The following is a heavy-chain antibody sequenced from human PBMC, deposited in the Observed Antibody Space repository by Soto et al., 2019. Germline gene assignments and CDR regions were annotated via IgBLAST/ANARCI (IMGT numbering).Heavy chain of an antibody. CDR3: ARDHITGTTNYYDGMDV. D-gene: IGHD1-7*01. V-gene: IGHV3-33*01. CDR2: IWYDGSNK. CDR1: GFTFSSYG. J-gene: IGHJ6*02. Sequence: QVQLVESGGGVVQPGRSLRLACSASGFTFSSYGMHWVRQAPGKGLEWVAVIWYDGSNKYYADSVKGRFTISRDNSKNTLYLQMNSLRAEDTAVYYCARDHITGTTNYYDGMDVWGQGTTVTVSS.